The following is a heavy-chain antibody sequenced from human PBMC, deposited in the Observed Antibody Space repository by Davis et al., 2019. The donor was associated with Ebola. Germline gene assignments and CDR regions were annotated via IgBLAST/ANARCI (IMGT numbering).Heavy chain of an antibody. J-gene: IGHJ4*02. Sequence: GESLKISCAASGFTLSSYGMHWVRQAPGKGLEWVAVIWYDGSNKYYADSVKGRFTISRDNSKNTLYLQMNSLRAEDTAVYYCARLMLGEWLRAAAAGPFDYWGQGTLVTVSS. CDR3: ARLMLGEWLRAAAAGPFDY. CDR2: IWYDGSNK. V-gene: IGHV3-33*01. D-gene: IGHD6-13*01. CDR1: GFTLSSYG.